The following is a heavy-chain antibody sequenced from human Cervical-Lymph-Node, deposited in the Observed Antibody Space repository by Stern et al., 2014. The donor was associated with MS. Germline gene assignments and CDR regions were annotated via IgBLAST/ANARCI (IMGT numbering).Heavy chain of an antibody. J-gene: IGHJ4*02. CDR1: GFTFSSYT. CDR3: ARRKDLTAVGPVFDY. Sequence: EVQLVESGGGLVKPGGSLRLSCAASGFTFSSYTMNWVRQAPGKVLEWVSSIISSSTSIYYADSVQGRFTISRDNAKNSLYLQMNSLRAEDTAVYYCARRKDLTAVGPVFDYWGQGALVTVSS. V-gene: IGHV3-21*01. CDR2: IISSSTSI. D-gene: IGHD6-25*01.